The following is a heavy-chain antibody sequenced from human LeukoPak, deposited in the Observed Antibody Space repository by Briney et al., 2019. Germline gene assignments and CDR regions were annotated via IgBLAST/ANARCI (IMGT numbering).Heavy chain of an antibody. CDR1: GYSFTSYW. CDR3: ARSSDSGGYYDYFDC. CDR2: IYPGDSDT. V-gene: IGHV5-51*01. J-gene: IGHJ4*02. D-gene: IGHD3-22*01. Sequence: GESLKISCKGSGYSFTSYWIGWVRQMPGKDLEWMAIIYPGDSDTRYSPSFQGQVTISADKSISVTYLQWSSLKASDTAMYYCARSSDSGGYYDYFDCWGQGTLVTVSS.